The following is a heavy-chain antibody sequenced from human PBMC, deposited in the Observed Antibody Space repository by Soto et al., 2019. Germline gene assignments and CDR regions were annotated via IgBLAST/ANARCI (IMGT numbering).Heavy chain of an antibody. J-gene: IGHJ5*02. D-gene: IGHD6-13*01. CDR1: GFSLSTSGVG. CDR3: AHSEYSSRTYWFDP. CDR2: IYWNDDK. Sequence: QITLKESGPTRVKPTQTLTLTCTFSGFSLSTSGVGVGWIRQPPGKALEWLALIYWNDDKRYRPSLKSRLTITKYTSKNQVVLTMTNMDPVDTATYYCAHSEYSSRTYWFDPWGQGTLVTVSS. V-gene: IGHV2-5*01.